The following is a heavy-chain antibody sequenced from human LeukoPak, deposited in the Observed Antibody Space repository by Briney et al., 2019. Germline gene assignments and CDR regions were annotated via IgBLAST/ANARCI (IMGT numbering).Heavy chain of an antibody. D-gene: IGHD3-22*01. V-gene: IGHV3-30*18. J-gene: IGHJ3*02. CDR3: AKGGYYDSSAATFDI. CDR1: GFTFSTYG. CDR2: TSYGGSRK. Sequence: GGSLRLSCAASGFTFSTYGLHWVRQAPGKGLEWVAVTSYGGSRKHYADSVKGRFTISRDNSKNTLYLQMNSLGAEDTAVYYCAKGGYYDSSAATFDIWGQGTMVTVSS.